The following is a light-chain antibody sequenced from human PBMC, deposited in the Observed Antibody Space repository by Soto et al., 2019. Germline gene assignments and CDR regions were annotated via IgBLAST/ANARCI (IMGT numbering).Light chain of an antibody. CDR3: GLYTIAETVV. Sequence: QSALTQPPSVSGSPGQSVTLSCTGTKEVASYNRVSWYQQTPGTSPKLLIYDVTKRASGISDRFSGSKSGNTASLTISGLHTDDEGDYYCGLYTIAETVVLGGGTQLTVL. J-gene: IGLJ2*01. V-gene: IGLV2-18*01. CDR1: KEVASYNR. CDR2: DVT.